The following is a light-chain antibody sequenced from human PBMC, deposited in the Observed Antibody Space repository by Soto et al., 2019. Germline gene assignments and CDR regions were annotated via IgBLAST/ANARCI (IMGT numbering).Light chain of an antibody. CDR1: QSISSY. Sequence: DIQMTQSPSSLSASVGDRVTITCRASQSISSYLNWYQQKPGKAPKLLIYDASSLQSGVPSRFSGSGSATDFTHTISHLQPEEFAPYFSKQGCTFGPGTKVDIK. J-gene: IGKJ3*01. CDR3: KQGCT. V-gene: IGKV1-39*01. CDR2: DAS.